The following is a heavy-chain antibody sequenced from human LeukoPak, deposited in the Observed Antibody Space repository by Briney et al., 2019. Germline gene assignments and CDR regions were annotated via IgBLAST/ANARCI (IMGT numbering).Heavy chain of an antibody. CDR1: GFTVSSNY. Sequence: GGSLRLSCAASGFTVSSNYMSWVRQAPGKGLEWVSVIYSGGSTYYADSVKGRFTISRDNSKNTLYLQMNSLRAEDTAVYYCARGPNQGRLWFGELLYPPYFDYWGQGTLVTVSS. V-gene: IGHV3-66*01. CDR2: IYSGGST. J-gene: IGHJ4*02. CDR3: ARGPNQGRLWFGELLYPPYFDY. D-gene: IGHD3-10*01.